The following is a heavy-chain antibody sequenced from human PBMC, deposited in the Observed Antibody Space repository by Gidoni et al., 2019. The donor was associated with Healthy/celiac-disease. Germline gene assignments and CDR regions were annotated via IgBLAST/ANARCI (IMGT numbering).Heavy chain of an antibody. Sequence: QVQLQESGPGLVKPSETLSLTCAVSGYSISSGYYWGWLRQPPGKGLEWIGSIYHSGSTYYNSSLKSRVTISVDTSKNQFSLKLSSVTAADTAVYYCARGGIAVAGTHRWFDPWGQGTLVTVSS. J-gene: IGHJ5*02. V-gene: IGHV4-38-2*01. CDR3: ARGGIAVAGTHRWFDP. D-gene: IGHD6-19*01. CDR2: IYHSGST. CDR1: GYSISSGYY.